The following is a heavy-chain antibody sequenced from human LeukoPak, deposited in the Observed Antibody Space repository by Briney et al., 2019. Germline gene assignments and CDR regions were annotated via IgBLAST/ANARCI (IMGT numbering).Heavy chain of an antibody. Sequence: PGGSLRLSCAASGFTFSSYAMSWVRQAPGKGLEWVSAISGSGGSTYYADSVKGRFTISRDNSKNTLYLQMNSLRAEDTAVYYCAAGEGLLPGVTFDYWGQGALVTVSS. CDR3: AAGEGLLPGVTFDY. J-gene: IGHJ4*02. CDR1: GFTFSSYA. CDR2: ISGSGGST. D-gene: IGHD4-23*01. V-gene: IGHV3-23*01.